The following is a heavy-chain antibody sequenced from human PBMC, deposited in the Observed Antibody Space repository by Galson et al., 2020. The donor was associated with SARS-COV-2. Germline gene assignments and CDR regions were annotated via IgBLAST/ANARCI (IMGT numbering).Heavy chain of an antibody. J-gene: IGHJ4*02. CDR2: ISPYHGIT. Sequence: GESLKISCKASGYTFINFGITWVRQAPGQGLEWMGWISPYHGITNYAQKLQGRVTMTTDTSTGTVYMDLRSLRSDDTAVYYCARSYCGGDCYSYYFDYWSQGTLVTVSS. V-gene: IGHV1-18*01. CDR1: GYTFINFG. CDR3: ARSYCGGDCYSYYFDY. D-gene: IGHD2-21*02.